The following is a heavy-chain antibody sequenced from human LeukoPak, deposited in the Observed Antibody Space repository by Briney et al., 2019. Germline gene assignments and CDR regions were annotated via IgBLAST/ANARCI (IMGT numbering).Heavy chain of an antibody. CDR2: ISTSGVTN. CDR1: GFIFSDYY. V-gene: IGHV3-11*01. J-gene: IGHJ4*01. CDR3: ARGTNRWPDY. D-gene: IGHD4-23*01. Sequence: PGGSLRLSCAASGFIFSDYYMSWIRQAPGKGLEWVSYISTSGVTNYYADSVKGRFTISRDNAKNSLYLQMNSLRPEDTAMYYCARGTNRWPDYLGRGTLVTVSS.